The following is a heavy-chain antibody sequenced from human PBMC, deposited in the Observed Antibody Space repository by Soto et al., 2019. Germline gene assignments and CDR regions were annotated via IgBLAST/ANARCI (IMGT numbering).Heavy chain of an antibody. CDR2: IFYSGST. CDR3: ARFSYTYLGGWSDP. D-gene: IGHD2-2*02. V-gene: IGHV4-30-4*01. CDR1: GGSISSGDYY. Sequence: QMQLQESGPGLVKPSQTLSLTCTVSGGSISSGDYYWSWIRQPPGKGLEWIGYIFYSGSTYDNPSLKSRVTTSVDPSKNQFSLKLTPVTAADTAVYYCARFSYTYLGGWSDPWGQGTLVAVSS. J-gene: IGHJ5*02.